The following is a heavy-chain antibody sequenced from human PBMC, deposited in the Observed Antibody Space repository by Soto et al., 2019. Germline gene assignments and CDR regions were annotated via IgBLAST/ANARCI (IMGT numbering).Heavy chain of an antibody. Sequence: QVQLVESGGGVVQPGRSLRLSCAASGFTFSNYGMHWVRQAPGKGLEWVAVIWYDGTNKYYADSVKGRFTISRDNAKNTRYLQRTGPRAEKRAGYYWPGDRGGRNWDFAYGGRGTWSPSPQ. CDR1: GFTFSNYG. J-gene: IGHJ4*02. D-gene: IGHD3-16*01. V-gene: IGHV3-33*01. CDR3: PGDRGGRNWDFAY. CDR2: IWYDGTNK.